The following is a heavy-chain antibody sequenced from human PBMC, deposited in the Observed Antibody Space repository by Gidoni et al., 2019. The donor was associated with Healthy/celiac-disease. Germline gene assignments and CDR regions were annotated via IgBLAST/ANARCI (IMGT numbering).Heavy chain of an antibody. V-gene: IGHV4-39*01. J-gene: IGHJ6*02. CDR1: GGSISSSSYY. CDR3: ARQTPGYSSSWFYYYYGMDV. Sequence: QLQLQESGPGLVKPSETLSLTCTVSGGSISSSSYYWGWIRQPPGKGLEWIGSIYYSGSTYYNPSLKSRVTISVDTSKNQFSLKLSSVTAADTAVYYCARQTPGYSSSWFYYYYGMDVWGQGTTVTVSS. CDR2: IYYSGST. D-gene: IGHD6-13*01.